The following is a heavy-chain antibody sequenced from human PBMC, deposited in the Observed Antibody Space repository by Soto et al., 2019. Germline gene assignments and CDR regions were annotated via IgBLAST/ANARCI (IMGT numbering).Heavy chain of an antibody. D-gene: IGHD1-1*01. J-gene: IGHJ4*02. Sequence: EVQLLESGGGLVQPGGSLRLSCAASGFTFSSYAMSWVRQAPGKGLAWVSGISGGGSTSYAASVKGRFTISRDNSKNRVCLQMNSLRAEDTAIYYCAKGLASTGRGGHFDYWGQGTLVTVSS. CDR1: GFTFSSYA. V-gene: IGHV3-23*01. CDR3: AKGLASTGRGGHFDY. CDR2: ISGGGST.